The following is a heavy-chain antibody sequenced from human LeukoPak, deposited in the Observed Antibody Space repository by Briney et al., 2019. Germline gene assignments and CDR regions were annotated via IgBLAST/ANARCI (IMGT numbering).Heavy chain of an antibody. J-gene: IGHJ6*04. Sequence: PGGSLRLSCEASGFIFSSYEMNWARQAPGKGLEWVSYISSSGSTIYYADSVKGRFTISRDNAKNSLYLQMNSLRAEDTAVYYCAELGITMIGGVWGKGTTVTISS. D-gene: IGHD3-10*02. CDR3: AELGITMIGGV. V-gene: IGHV3-48*03. CDR1: GFIFSSYE. CDR2: ISSSGSTI.